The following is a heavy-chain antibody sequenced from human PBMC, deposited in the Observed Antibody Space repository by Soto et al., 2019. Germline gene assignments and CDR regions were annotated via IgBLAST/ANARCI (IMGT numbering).Heavy chain of an antibody. Sequence: GGSLRLSCAASGFTFDDYAMHWVRQAPGKGLEWVSGISWNSGSIGYADSVKGRFTISRDNAKNSLYLQMNSLRAEDTALYYCAKGHPDSSGWGLNDAFDIWGQGTMVTVSS. CDR1: GFTFDDYA. CDR3: AKGHPDSSGWGLNDAFDI. CDR2: ISWNSGSI. D-gene: IGHD6-19*01. J-gene: IGHJ3*02. V-gene: IGHV3-9*01.